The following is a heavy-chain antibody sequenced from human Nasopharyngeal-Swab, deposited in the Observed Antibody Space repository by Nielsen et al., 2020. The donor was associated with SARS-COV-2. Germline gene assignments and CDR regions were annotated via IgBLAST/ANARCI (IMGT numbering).Heavy chain of an antibody. CDR2: ISGSGGST. D-gene: IGHD4-17*01. CDR1: GFTFSSYA. Sequence: GGSLRLSCAAPGFTFSSYAMSWVRQAPGKGLEWVSAISGSGGSTYYADSVKGRFTISRDNSKNTLYLQMNSLRAEDTAVYYCANHRDYGETYYYMDVWGKGTTVTVSS. J-gene: IGHJ6*03. CDR3: ANHRDYGETYYYMDV. V-gene: IGHV3-23*01.